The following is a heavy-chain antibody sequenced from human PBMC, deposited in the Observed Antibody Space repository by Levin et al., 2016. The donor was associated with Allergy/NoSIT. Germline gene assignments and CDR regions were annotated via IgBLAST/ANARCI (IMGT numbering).Heavy chain of an antibody. CDR3: AKGLSGVGRPFDY. CDR1: GFTFSHYA. V-gene: IGHV3-23*01. J-gene: IGHJ4*02. Sequence: GESLKISCAASGFTFSHYAMSWVRQAPGKGLEWVSAISGSGNSTYYADSVKGRFTISRDNSKNTLYLQMNSLRAKDTAVYYCAKGLSGVGRPFDYWGQGSLVTVSS. CDR2: ISGSGNST. D-gene: IGHD3-3*01.